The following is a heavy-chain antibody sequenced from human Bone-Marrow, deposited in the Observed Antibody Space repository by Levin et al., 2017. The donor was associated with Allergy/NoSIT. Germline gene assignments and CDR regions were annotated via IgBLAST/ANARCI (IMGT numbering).Heavy chain of an antibody. V-gene: IGHV3-21*06. D-gene: IGHD3-22*01. CDR2: ISSGSSHI. Sequence: GGSLRLSCAASGLSFSNYDMNWVRQAPGKGLEWVSSISSGSSHIDYADSVKGRFTISRDNAKNSLYLQMNSLRAEDTAVYYCASWAMYHYDRSAFDYFYYAMDVWGQGTTVTVSS. CDR1: GLSFSNYD. J-gene: IGHJ6*02. CDR3: ASWAMYHYDRSAFDYFYYAMDV.